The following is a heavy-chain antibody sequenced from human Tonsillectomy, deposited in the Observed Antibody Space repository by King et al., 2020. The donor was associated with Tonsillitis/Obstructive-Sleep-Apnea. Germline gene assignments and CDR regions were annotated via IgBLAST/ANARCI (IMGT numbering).Heavy chain of an antibody. CDR1: GYTFTSYD. CDR2: SRPNNGDT. D-gene: IGHD3-22*01. Sequence: QLVQSGAEVKKPGASVKVSCKASGYTFTSYDITWVRQAPGQGLEWMGWSRPNNGDTNYAQKLQGRVTMTSDTSTNTAYMELRSLRSDDTAVYYCARDNYDSSGYYHGYFQHWGQGTLVTVSS. V-gene: IGHV1-18*01. CDR3: ARDNYDSSGYYHGYFQH. J-gene: IGHJ1*01.